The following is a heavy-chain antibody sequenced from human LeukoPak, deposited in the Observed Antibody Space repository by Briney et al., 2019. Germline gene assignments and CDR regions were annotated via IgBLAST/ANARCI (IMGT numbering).Heavy chain of an antibody. Sequence: GASVKVSCKASGYTFTNHYMHWVRQAPGQGLEWMGLINPSGGSTLYAEKFQGRIIMTRDMSTATDYMELSSLRSEDTAVYYCARDNSIGDRGWWFDPWGQGTLVTVSP. CDR2: INPSGGST. CDR1: GYTFTNHY. J-gene: IGHJ5*02. V-gene: IGHV1-46*01. D-gene: IGHD4-23*01. CDR3: ARDNSIGDRGWWFDP.